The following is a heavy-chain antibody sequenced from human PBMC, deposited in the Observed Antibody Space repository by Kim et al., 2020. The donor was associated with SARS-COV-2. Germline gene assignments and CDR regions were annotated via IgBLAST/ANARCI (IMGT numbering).Heavy chain of an antibody. CDR2: INTNTGNP. Sequence: ASVKVSCKASGYTFTSYAMNWVRQAPGQGLEWMGWINTNTGNPTYAQGFTGRFVFSLDTSVSTAYLQISSLKAEDTAVYYCARDDVLRFFGAFDIWGQGTMVTVSS. CDR3: ARDDVLRFFGAFDI. V-gene: IGHV7-4-1*02. D-gene: IGHD3-3*01. CDR1: GYTFTSYA. J-gene: IGHJ3*02.